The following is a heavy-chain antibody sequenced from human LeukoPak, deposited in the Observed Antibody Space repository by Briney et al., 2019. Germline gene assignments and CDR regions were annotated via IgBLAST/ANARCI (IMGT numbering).Heavy chain of an antibody. D-gene: IGHD3-22*01. J-gene: IGHJ4*02. CDR3: ATLYYYDSSGNYYFDY. V-gene: IGHV4-4*07. CDR2: IYTSGST. CDR1: GGSISSYY. Sequence: SETLSLTCTVSGGSISSYYWSWIRQPAGKGLEWIGRIYTSGSTNYNPSLMSRVTMSVDTSKNQFSLKLSSVTAADTAVYYCATLYYYDSSGNYYFDYWGQGTLVTVSS.